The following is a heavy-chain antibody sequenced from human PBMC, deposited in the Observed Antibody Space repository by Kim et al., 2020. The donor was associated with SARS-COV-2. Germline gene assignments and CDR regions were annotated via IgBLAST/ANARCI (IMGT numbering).Heavy chain of an antibody. CDR3: ARGGSMDV. Sequence: SETLSLTCTVSGGSTNIYSWNWIRQPPEKGLEWIGYVYDSGSPNYNPFLKSRVTISLDTSKNQFSLTLTSVTAADTAVYYCARGGSMDVWGQGTTVIVFS. D-gene: IGHD1-26*01. V-gene: IGHV4-59*01. CDR2: VYDSGSP. CDR1: GGSTNIYS. J-gene: IGHJ6*02.